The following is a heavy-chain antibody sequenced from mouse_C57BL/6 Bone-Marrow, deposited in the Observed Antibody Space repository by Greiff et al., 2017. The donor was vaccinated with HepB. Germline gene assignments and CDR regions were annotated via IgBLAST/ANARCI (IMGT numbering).Heavy chain of an antibody. CDR3: AREEGYYYGHYFDY. V-gene: IGHV1-26*01. Sequence: EVQLQQSGPELVKPGASVKISCKASGYTFTDYYMNWVKQSHGKSLEWIGDINPNNGGTSYNQKFKGKATLTVDKSSSTAYMELRSLTSEDSAVYYCAREEGYYYGHYFDYWGQGTTLTVSS. D-gene: IGHD1-1*01. J-gene: IGHJ2*01. CDR2: INPNNGGT. CDR1: GYTFTDYY.